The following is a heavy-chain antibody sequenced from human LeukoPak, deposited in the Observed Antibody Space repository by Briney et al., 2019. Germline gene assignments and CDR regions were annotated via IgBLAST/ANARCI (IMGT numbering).Heavy chain of an antibody. CDR3: ATGEYYSDL. V-gene: IGHV3-23*01. CDR2: IIDSGHDT. Sequence: GGSLRLSCAASGFTFPNYDVSWVRQAPGKGLEWVSTIIDSGHDTSYADSVKGRFTISRDNSKNTLYLQMSSLRAEDTALYYCATGEYYSDLWGQGTLVTVSS. CDR1: GFTFPNYD. J-gene: IGHJ4*02. D-gene: IGHD3-16*01.